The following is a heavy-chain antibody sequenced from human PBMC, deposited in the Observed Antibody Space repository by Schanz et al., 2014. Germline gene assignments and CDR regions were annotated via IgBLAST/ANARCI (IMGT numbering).Heavy chain of an antibody. V-gene: IGHV3-15*04. CDR1: GFTFSEVY. Sequence: EVRLVESGGGLVEPGGSLRLSCSGSGFTFSEVYMSWVRQAPGKGLEWVGRIENNANGATTDYAGPVKGRFTVSRDDSRNTLYLQMNTLRTDATALYYWKAFNNRDALYIWGQGTMVSVSS. D-gene: IGHD1-20*01. CDR3: KAFNNRDALYI. J-gene: IGHJ3*02. CDR2: IENNANGATT.